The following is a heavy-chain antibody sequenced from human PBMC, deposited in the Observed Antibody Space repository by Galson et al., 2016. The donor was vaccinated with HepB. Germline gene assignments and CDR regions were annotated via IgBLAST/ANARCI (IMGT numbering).Heavy chain of an antibody. CDR2: ISYDGTKK. J-gene: IGHJ6*04. V-gene: IGHV3-30-3*01. Sequence: SLRLSCAGSGFTFSQFAVHWVRHAPGKGLEWVAVISYDGTKKYYTDSVKGRFTVSRDDSKNTLYLQMNTLRPEDTAVYYCARDQKYSGYDFYYAMDVWGKGATVTVSS. D-gene: IGHD5-12*01. CDR3: ARDQKYSGYDFYYAMDV. CDR1: GFTFSQFA.